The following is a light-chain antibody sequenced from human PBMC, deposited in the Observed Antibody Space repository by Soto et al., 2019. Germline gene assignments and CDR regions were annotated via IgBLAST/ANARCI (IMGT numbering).Light chain of an antibody. CDR1: QSVSSY. CDR2: GAS. Sequence: EIVLTQSPATLSLSPGERATRFCRASQSVSSYFAWYQQKPGQAPNLLIYGASSRATGIPARFSGSGSGTDFTLTISRLEPEDFAVYYCQQYGSSPPITFGQGTRLEI. CDR3: QQYGSSPPIT. J-gene: IGKJ5*01. V-gene: IGKV3-20*01.